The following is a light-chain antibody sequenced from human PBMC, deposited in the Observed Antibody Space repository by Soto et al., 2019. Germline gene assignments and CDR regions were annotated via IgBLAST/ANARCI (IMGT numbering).Light chain of an antibody. CDR1: SSNIGAGHD. Sequence: QSVLTQPPSVSGAPGQRVTISCTGSSSNIGAGHDVHWYQQLPGTAPKLLIYGNGNRPSGVPDRFSGSKSGTSASLAITGLQAEDEADYYCSSFTSRFTFVFGTGTKLTVL. CDR3: SSFTSRFTFV. J-gene: IGLJ1*01. CDR2: GNG. V-gene: IGLV1-40*01.